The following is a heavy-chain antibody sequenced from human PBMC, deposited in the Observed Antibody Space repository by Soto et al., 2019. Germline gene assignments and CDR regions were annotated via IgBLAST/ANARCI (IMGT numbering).Heavy chain of an antibody. Sequence: PGGSLRLSCAASGSTFSTYAMYWVRQAPGRGLEWVAVISDDGNTKYYADSVKGRFTISRDNSRNTLYLQIYSLRAEDAAVYYCASSYFYDSGYPEYFQHWGQGTLVTVSS. D-gene: IGHD3-22*01. CDR3: ASSYFYDSGYPEYFQH. CDR1: GSTFSTYA. CDR2: ISDDGNTK. V-gene: IGHV3-30-3*01. J-gene: IGHJ1*01.